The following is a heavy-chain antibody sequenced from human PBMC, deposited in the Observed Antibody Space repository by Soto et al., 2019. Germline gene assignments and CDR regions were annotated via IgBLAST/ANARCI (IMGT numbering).Heavy chain of an antibody. D-gene: IGHD5-12*01. CDR3: ARVGLRGYSGLYFDY. CDR2: IWYDGSNK. J-gene: IGHJ4*02. Sequence: QVQLVESGGGVVQPGRSLRLSCAASGFTFSSYGMHWVRQAPGKGLEWVAVIWYDGSNKYYADSVKGRFTISRDNSKNTLYLQMNSLRAEDTAVYYCARVGLRGYSGLYFDYWGQGTLVTVSS. CDR1: GFTFSSYG. V-gene: IGHV3-33*01.